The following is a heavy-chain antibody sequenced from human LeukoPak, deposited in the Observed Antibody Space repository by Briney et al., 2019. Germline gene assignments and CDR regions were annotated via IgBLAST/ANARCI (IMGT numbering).Heavy chain of an antibody. CDR3: ARVTAYGSGYYYYIDV. V-gene: IGHV4-30-2*01. CDR2: IYHSGST. CDR1: GGSISSGGYS. J-gene: IGHJ6*03. D-gene: IGHD3-10*01. Sequence: SETLSLTCAVSGGSISSGGYSWSWIRQPPGKGLEWIGYIYHSGSTYYNPSLKSRVTISVDRSKNQFSLKLSSVTAADTAVYYCARVTAYGSGYYYYIDVWGKGTTVTVSS.